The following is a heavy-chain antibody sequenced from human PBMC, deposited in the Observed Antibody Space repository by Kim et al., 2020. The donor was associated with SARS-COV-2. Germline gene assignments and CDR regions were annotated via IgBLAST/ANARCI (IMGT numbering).Heavy chain of an antibody. D-gene: IGHD6-19*01. CDR2: ISYDGSNQ. V-gene: IGHV3-33*05. CDR3: ARDRAGTHFDY. Sequence: GGSLRLSCAASGFTFSSYGMHWVRQAPGKGLEWVAVISYDGSNQYYADSVKGRFTISRDNSKNTLYLQMNSLRAEDTAVYYCARDRAGTHFDYWGQGTLVTVSS. J-gene: IGHJ4*02. CDR1: GFTFSSYG.